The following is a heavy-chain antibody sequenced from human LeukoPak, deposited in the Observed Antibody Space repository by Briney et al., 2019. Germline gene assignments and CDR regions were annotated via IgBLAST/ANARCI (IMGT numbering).Heavy chain of an antibody. CDR1: GLTFSTYA. Sequence: GGSLRLSCAASGLTFSTYAMHWVRQAPGKGLEWVAVISYDGSNKYYADSVKGRFTISRDNSKNTLYLQMNSLRAEDTAVYYCARDDYGMDVWGQGTTVTV. V-gene: IGHV3-30*04. CDR3: ARDDYGMDV. CDR2: ISYDGSNK. J-gene: IGHJ6*02.